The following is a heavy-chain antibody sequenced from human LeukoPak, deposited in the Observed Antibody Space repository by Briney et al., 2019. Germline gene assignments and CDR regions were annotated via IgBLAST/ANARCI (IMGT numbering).Heavy chain of an antibody. J-gene: IGHJ3*02. CDR1: GFTFSSYG. V-gene: IGHV3-33*01. CDR2: IWYDGSNK. CDR3: ARDRQPYSSGWYSAFDI. Sequence: GGSLRLSCAASGFTFSSYGMHWVRQAPGKGLEWVAVIWYDGSNKYYAGSVKGRFTISRDNSKNTLYLQMNSLRAEDTAVYYCARDRQPYSSGWYSAFDIWGQGTMVTVSS. D-gene: IGHD6-19*01.